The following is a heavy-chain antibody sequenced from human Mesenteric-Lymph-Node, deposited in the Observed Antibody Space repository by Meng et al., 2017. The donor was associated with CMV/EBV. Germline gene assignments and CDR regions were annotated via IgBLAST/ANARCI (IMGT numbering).Heavy chain of an antibody. D-gene: IGHD2-15*01. V-gene: IGHV3-48*03. CDR1: GFSFSSYE. CDR2: ISSSGSTI. J-gene: IGHJ4*02. Sequence: GESLKISCAASGFSFSSYEMNWVRQAPGKGLEWISYISSSGSTIYYADSVKGRFTISRDNAKNSLYLQMNGLRAEDTAVYYCARDGGYYSSDYWGQGTLVTVSS. CDR3: ARDGGYYSSDY.